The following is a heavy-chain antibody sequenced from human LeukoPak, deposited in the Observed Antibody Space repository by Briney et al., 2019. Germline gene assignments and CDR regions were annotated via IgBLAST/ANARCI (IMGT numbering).Heavy chain of an antibody. CDR3: ARFGSGWYRDYFDY. CDR2: ISWNSGSI. Sequence: GGSLRLSCAGSGFIFNNYAMHWVRQPPGKGLEWVSGISWNSGSIDYADSVKGRFTISRDNSKNTLYLQMNSLRAEDTAVYYCARFGSGWYRDYFDYWGQGTLVTVSS. CDR1: GFIFNNYA. D-gene: IGHD6-19*01. J-gene: IGHJ4*02. V-gene: IGHV3-9*01.